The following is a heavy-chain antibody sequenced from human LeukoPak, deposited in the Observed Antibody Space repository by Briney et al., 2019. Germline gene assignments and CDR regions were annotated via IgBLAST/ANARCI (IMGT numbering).Heavy chain of an antibody. D-gene: IGHD5-12*01. V-gene: IGHV5-51*01. CDR1: GYTFNAYW. J-gene: IGHJ4*02. CDR3: ARHSRGSNDY. Sequence: GESLKISYKGSGYTFNAYWIGWVRQMPWKGLEWMGVIYAGDSEIRYSPSFQGQVTISVDKSISTAYLQWSSLKASDTAMYYCARHSRGSNDYWGQGTLVTVSS. CDR2: IYAGDSEI.